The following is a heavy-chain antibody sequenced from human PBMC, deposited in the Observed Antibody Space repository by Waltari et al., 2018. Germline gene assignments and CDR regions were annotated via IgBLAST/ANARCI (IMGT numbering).Heavy chain of an antibody. D-gene: IGHD3-10*01. V-gene: IGHV4-39*07. J-gene: IGHJ4*02. Sequence: QLQLQESGPGLVKPSETLSRTCTVSGGPLSSSSYYLGWIRQPPGKGLEGIGSIYYSGSTYYNPSLKSRVTISVDTSKNQFSLKLSSVTAADTAVYYCARVHPSGEFDCWGQGTLVTVSS. CDR1: GGPLSSSSYY. CDR2: IYYSGST. CDR3: ARVHPSGEFDC.